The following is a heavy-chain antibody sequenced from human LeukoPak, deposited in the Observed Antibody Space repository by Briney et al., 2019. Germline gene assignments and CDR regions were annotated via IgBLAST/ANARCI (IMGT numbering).Heavy chain of an antibody. CDR3: ARVQDPALRYFDY. V-gene: IGHV4-30-4*08. CDR1: GGSIGSGDYY. J-gene: IGHJ4*02. Sequence: SETLSLTCTVSGGSIGSGDYYWRWIRQPPGKGLEWIGYIYYSGSTYYNPSLKSRVTISVDTSKNQFSLKLSSVTAADTAVYYCARVQDPALRYFDYWGQGTLVTVSS. D-gene: IGHD1-1*01. CDR2: IYYSGST.